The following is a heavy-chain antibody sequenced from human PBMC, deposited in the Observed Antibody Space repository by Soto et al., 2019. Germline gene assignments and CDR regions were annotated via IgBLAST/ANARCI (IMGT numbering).Heavy chain of an antibody. Sequence: GGSLRLSCAASGFTFSNAWMSWVRQSPGKGLEWVANIKQDGSEKYYVDSVKGRFTISRDNAKNSLYLQMNSLRAEDTAVYYCARDRLPYSSGWYSSIFDYWGQGTLVTVSS. D-gene: IGHD6-19*01. CDR3: ARDRLPYSSGWYSSIFDY. CDR1: GFTFSNAW. V-gene: IGHV3-7*01. CDR2: IKQDGSEK. J-gene: IGHJ4*02.